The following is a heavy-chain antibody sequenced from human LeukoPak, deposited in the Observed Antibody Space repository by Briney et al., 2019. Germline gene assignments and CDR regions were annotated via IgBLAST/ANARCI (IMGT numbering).Heavy chain of an antibody. CDR2: IVYDGTKK. Sequence: GGSLRLSCAASGFAFSRFGMHWVRQAPGKGLEWVAFIVYDGTKKYYSDSVKGRFTISRDNSKNTVYLQINSLRADDTAVYYCARGNPLVHYDSSGPPGPTSSFQHWGQGTLVTVSS. CDR3: ARGNPLVHYDSSGPPGPTSSFQH. D-gene: IGHD3-22*01. CDR1: GFAFSRFG. V-gene: IGHV3-30*02. J-gene: IGHJ1*01.